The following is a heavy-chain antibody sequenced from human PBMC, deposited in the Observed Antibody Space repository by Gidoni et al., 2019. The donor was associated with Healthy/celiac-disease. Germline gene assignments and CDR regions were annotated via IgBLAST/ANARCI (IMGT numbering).Heavy chain of an antibody. CDR1: GGSFSGYY. D-gene: IGHD2-2*01. J-gene: IGHJ6*03. V-gene: IGHV4-34*01. CDR3: ARGRAVVVPAAIRYYYYYMDV. CDR2: INHSGST. Sequence: QVQLQQWGAGLLQPSETLSLTCAVYGGSFSGYYWSWIRQPPGKGLEWIGEINHSGSTNYNPSLKSRVTISVDTSKNQFSLKLSSVTAADTAVYYCARGRAVVVPAAIRYYYYYMDVWGKGTTVTVSS.